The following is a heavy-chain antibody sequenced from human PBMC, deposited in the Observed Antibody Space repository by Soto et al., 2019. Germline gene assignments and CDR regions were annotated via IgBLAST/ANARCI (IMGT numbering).Heavy chain of an antibody. D-gene: IGHD3-10*01. CDR3: ASQGIGNLHGLVDV. Sequence: QVQLQESGPGLVKPSETLSLTCTVSGGSIDGYNCAWIRQPPGKALEWVGYVYYNGGSSYNPSLRSLVTLSMDTSKSQFSLQLGSVTAADTAVYYCASQGIGNLHGLVDVWGRGTTVTVSS. V-gene: IGHV4-59*08. J-gene: IGHJ6*02. CDR2: VYYNGGS. CDR1: GGSIDGYN.